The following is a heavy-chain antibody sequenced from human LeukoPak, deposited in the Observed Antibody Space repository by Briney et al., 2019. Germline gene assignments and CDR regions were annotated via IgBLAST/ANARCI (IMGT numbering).Heavy chain of an antibody. CDR1: GLTFSNYW. Sequence: GGSLRLSCAASGLTFSNYWLTWVRQAPGQGLEWVANIKQDGSEKHYVDSVKGRFTISIDNAKNSLYLQMNSLRAEDTAVYYCARDRQIAYWGQGTLVTVSS. CDR3: ARDRQIAY. J-gene: IGHJ4*02. V-gene: IGHV3-7*01. CDR2: IKQDGSEK.